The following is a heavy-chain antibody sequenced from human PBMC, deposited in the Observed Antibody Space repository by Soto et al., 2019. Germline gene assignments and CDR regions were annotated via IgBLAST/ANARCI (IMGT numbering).Heavy chain of an antibody. D-gene: IGHD3-3*01. CDR3: ARMETGDYYYHYGMDV. CDR1: GGTFSSYA. V-gene: IGHV1-69*13. J-gene: IGHJ6*02. CDR2: IIPIFGTA. Sequence: SVKVSCKASGGTFSSYAISWVRQAPGLGLEWMGGIIPIFGTANYAQKFQGRVTITADESTSTAYMELSSLRSEDTAVYYCARMETGDYYYHYGMDVWGQGTTVTV.